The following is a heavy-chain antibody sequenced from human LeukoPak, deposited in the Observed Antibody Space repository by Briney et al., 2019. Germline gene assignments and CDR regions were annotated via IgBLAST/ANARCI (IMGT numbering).Heavy chain of an antibody. J-gene: IGHJ1*01. CDR2: INHSGST. D-gene: IGHD3-22*01. CDR1: GGSFSGYY. Sequence: SETLSLTCAVYGGSFSGYYWSWIRQPPGKGLEWIGEINHSGSTNYNPSLESRVTISVDTSKNQFSLKLSSVTAADTAVYYCAGSVYYYDSSGYPRAGFEQHWGQGTLVTVSS. CDR3: AGSVYYYDSSGYPRAGFEQH. V-gene: IGHV4-34*01.